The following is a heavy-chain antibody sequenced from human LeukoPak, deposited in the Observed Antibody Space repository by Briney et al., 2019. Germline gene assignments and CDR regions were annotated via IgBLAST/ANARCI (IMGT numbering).Heavy chain of an antibody. CDR3: ARVVTVTTGDI. CDR1: GGSFSSYY. CDR2: IYYSGST. Sequence: SETLSLTCAVYGGSFSSYYWGWIRQPPGKGLEWIGSIYYSGSTYYNPSLKSRVTISVDTSKNQFSLKLSSVTAADTAVYYCARVVTVTTGDIWGQGTMVTVSS. V-gene: IGHV4-39*07. J-gene: IGHJ3*02. D-gene: IGHD4-17*01.